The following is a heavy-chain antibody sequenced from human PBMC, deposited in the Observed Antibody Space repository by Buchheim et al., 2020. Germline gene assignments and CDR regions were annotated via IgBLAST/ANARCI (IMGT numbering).Heavy chain of an antibody. D-gene: IGHD1-26*01. CDR3: ARDKEVGATNFDP. CDR1: GGTFSNYA. J-gene: IGHJ5*02. Sequence: QVQLVQSGAEVKKPGSSVKVSCKASGGTFSNYAISWVRQAPGQGLQWMGRIIPVLDIANYAQNFQGRVTITADKSTNTAYMELNSLRSEDTAMYFCARDKEVGATNFDPWGQGTL. CDR2: IIPVLDIA. V-gene: IGHV1-69*04.